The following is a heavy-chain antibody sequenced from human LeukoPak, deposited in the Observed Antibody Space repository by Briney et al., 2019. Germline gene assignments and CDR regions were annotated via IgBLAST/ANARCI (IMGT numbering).Heavy chain of an antibody. D-gene: IGHD3-10*01. CDR2: TYYSGST. Sequence: SETLSLNCTVSGGSISSYYWRWIRQPPGKGLEWIGYTYYSGSTDYNPSLNTRVTISVDTSKNQFSLNLSSVTAADTAVYYCARGVGSYYYGLDVWGQGTTVTVSS. CDR3: ARGVGSYYYGLDV. CDR1: GGSISSYY. J-gene: IGHJ6*02. V-gene: IGHV4-59*01.